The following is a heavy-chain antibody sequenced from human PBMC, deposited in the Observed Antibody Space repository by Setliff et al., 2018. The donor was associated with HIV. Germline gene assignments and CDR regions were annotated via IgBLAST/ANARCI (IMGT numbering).Heavy chain of an antibody. CDR3: VKVPGSGIVRHFDY. J-gene: IGHJ4*02. V-gene: IGHV3-23*01. D-gene: IGHD3-22*01. CDR2: ITDSGDST. CDR1: GFTFATYA. Sequence: PGGSMRLSCAASGFTFATYAMNWVRQAPGKGLEWVSTITDSGDSTYYADSVKGRFTISRDNSKNTLYLQMNSLTDADTALYYCVKVPGSGIVRHFDYWGQGTLVTVSS.